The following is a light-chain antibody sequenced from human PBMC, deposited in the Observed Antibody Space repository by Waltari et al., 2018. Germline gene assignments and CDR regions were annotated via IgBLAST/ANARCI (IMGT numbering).Light chain of an antibody. Sequence: DIQMTQSPSTLSASVGDRVTITCRASQTITNWLAWYQQKPGEAPKLLSSKASTLDMGVPSRFSGSGSGTEFTLTISSLQPDDFATYYCQQYDNYPYTFGQGTKLEIK. CDR3: QQYDNYPYT. CDR2: KAS. CDR1: QTITNW. J-gene: IGKJ2*01. V-gene: IGKV1-5*03.